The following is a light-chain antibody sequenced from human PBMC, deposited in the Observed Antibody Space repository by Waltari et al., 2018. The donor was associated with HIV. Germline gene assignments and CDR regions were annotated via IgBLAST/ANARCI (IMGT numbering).Light chain of an antibody. J-gene: IGKJ1*01. CDR2: AAS. V-gene: IGKV3D-15*01. Sequence: DIVMTQSPATLSVSPGETATLSCRASQNIRGNLAWYQKRHGQSPRLIIYAASSREPGIPARFSGRGSGTEFTLTITHLESDDSAFYYCQQYLDLPPWTFGQGTKVEI. CDR1: QNIRGN. CDR3: QQYLDLPPWT.